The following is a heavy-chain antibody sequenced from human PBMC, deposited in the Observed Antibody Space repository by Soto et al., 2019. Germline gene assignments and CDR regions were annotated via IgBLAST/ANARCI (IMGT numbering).Heavy chain of an antibody. CDR2: IYYSEST. J-gene: IGHJ4*02. V-gene: IGHV4-59*01. CDR3: ARAVEMYASGWYYFDY. D-gene: IGHD6-19*01. CDR1: GGSISSYY. Sequence: ASETLSLTCTVSGGSISSYYWSWIRQPPGKGLEWIGFIYYSESTNYNPSLQSRVTISVDTSKNQFSLRLTSVTAADTAVYYCARAVEMYASGWYYFDYWGQGTLVTVSS.